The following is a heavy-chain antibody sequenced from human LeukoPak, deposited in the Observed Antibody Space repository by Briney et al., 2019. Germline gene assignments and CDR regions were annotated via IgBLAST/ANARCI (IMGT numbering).Heavy chain of an antibody. V-gene: IGHV4-59*01. Sequence: SETLSLTCTVSGGSISSYYWSWIRQPPGKGLEWIGYIYYSGSTNYNPSLKSRVTISVDTSKNQFSLKLSSVTAADTAVYYCARADAYYYDSSGYYPLDYWGQGTLVTVSS. J-gene: IGHJ4*02. CDR1: GGSISSYY. CDR3: ARADAYYYDSSGYYPLDY. D-gene: IGHD3-22*01. CDR2: IYYSGST.